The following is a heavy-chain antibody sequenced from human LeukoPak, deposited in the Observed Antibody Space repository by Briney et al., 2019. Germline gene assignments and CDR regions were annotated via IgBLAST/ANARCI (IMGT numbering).Heavy chain of an antibody. Sequence: ASVKISCKVSGYTFTDYYMHWVQQAPGKGLEWMGLVDPEDGETTYAEKFQGRVTITADTSTDTAYMELSSLRSEDTAVYYCATSCNYDSHYFDYWGQGTLVTVSS. J-gene: IGHJ4*02. V-gene: IGHV1-69-2*01. CDR2: VDPEDGET. D-gene: IGHD4-11*01. CDR3: ATSCNYDSHYFDY. CDR1: GYTFTDYY.